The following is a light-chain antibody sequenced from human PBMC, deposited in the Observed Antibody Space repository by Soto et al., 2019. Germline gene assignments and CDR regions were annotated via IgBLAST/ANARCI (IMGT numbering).Light chain of an antibody. CDR3: AAWDDSLNGVV. J-gene: IGLJ2*01. V-gene: IGLV2-23*02. CDR2: EVT. CDR1: NNDIGYYFL. Sequence: QSVLTQPASVSGSPGQSITISCTGTNNDIGYYFLVSWYQHHPGRAPKLIIYEVTKRPSGISNRFSGSKSGNTASLTISGLQAEDEAHYYCAAWDDSLNGVVFGGGTKVTVL.